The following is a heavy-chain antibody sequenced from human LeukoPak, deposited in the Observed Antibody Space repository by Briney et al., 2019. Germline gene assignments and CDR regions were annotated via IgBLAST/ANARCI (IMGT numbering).Heavy chain of an antibody. Sequence: GGSLRLSCAASGFTFSSYWMHWVRQAPGKGLVWVSRINSDGSSTSYADSVKGRFTISRDNAKNTLYLQMNSLRAEDTAVYYRARDSPPYYYDSSGYLDYWGQGTLVTVSS. D-gene: IGHD3-22*01. CDR2: INSDGSST. CDR3: ARDSPPYYYDSSGYLDY. J-gene: IGHJ4*02. CDR1: GFTFSSYW. V-gene: IGHV3-74*01.